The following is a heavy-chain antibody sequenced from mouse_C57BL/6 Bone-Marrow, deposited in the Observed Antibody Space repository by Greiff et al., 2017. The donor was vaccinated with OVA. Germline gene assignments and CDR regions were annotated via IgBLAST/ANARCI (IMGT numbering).Heavy chain of an antibody. CDR1: GYTFTDYE. CDR2: IDPETGGT. D-gene: IGHD1-1*01. Sequence: QVQLQQSGAELVRPGASVTLSCKASGYTFTDYEMHWVKQTPVHGLEWIGAIDPETGGTAYNQKFKGKAILTADKSSSTAYRELRSLTSEDSAVYYCTRVIYYDGSSYYYFDYWGQGTTLTVSS. V-gene: IGHV1-15*01. CDR3: TRVIYYDGSSYYYFDY. J-gene: IGHJ2*01.